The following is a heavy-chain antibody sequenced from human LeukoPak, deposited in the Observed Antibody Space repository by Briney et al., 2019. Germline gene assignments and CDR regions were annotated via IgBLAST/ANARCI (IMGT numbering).Heavy chain of an antibody. CDR2: INPSVGTT. Sequence: ASVKVSCKASGYTFTSYYMHWVRQAPGQGLEWMGVINPSVGTTKYAQRLQGRVTMTRDTSTSTVYMDLTSLGSEDTAVYYCARDHGIGVPVKGTYGMDVWGQGTTVTVSS. J-gene: IGHJ6*02. V-gene: IGHV1-46*04. D-gene: IGHD3-3*01. CDR3: ARDHGIGVPVKGTYGMDV. CDR1: GYTFTSYY.